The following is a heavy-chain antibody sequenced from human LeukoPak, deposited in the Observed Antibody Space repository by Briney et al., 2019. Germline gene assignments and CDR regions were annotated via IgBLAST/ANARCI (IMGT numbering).Heavy chain of an antibody. V-gene: IGHV3-7*01. CDR3: ASERPSSSWYDY. J-gene: IGHJ4*02. Sequence: GGSPRLSCAASGFTFSSQWMTWVRQAPGKGLEWVANIRPDGSETYYAVSVKGRFTISRDNANDSLYLQMNSLRAEDAAVYYCASERPSSSWYDYWGQGTLVTVSS. CDR2: IRPDGSET. D-gene: IGHD6-13*01. CDR1: GFTFSSQW.